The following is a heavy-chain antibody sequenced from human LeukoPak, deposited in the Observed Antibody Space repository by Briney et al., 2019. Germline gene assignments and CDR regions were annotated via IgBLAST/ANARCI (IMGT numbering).Heavy chain of an antibody. CDR2: IYYSGST. Sequence: PSETLSLTCTVSGGSISSYYWSWIRQPPGKGLEWIGYIYYSGSTNYNPSLKSRVTISVDTSKNQFSLRLNSVTAADTAVYYCASTTVTTLPPTYYDYYYMDVWGKGTTVTVSS. D-gene: IGHD4-17*01. CDR1: GGSISSYY. J-gene: IGHJ6*03. V-gene: IGHV4-59*01. CDR3: ASTTVTTLPPTYYDYYYMDV.